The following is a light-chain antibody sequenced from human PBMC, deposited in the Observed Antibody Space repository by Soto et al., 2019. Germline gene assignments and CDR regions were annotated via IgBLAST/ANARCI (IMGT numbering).Light chain of an antibody. CDR2: DNT. J-gene: IGLJ2*01. V-gene: IGLV1-51*01. Sequence: QSVLTQPPSVSAAPGQKVTISCSGSNSNIGNNYISWYQQLPGTAPKLLIYDNTKRPSGIPDRFSGSKSGTSATLGITGLQTGDEADYYCGTWDSSLSARVFGGGTKLTVL. CDR3: GTWDSSLSARV. CDR1: NSNIGNNY.